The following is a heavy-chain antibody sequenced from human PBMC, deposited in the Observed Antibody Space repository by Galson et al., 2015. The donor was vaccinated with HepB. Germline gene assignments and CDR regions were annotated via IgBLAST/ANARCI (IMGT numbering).Heavy chain of an antibody. V-gene: IGHV7-4-1*02. CDR1: GYTFTSYA. CDR3: ARGGYSSGWPKYNWFDP. CDR2: INTNTGNP. Sequence: SVKVSCKASGYTFTSYAMNWVRQAPGQGLEWMGWINTNTGNPTYAQGFTGRFVFSLDTSVSTAYLQISSLKAEDTAVYYCARGGYSSGWPKYNWFDPWGQGTLVTVSS. D-gene: IGHD6-19*01. J-gene: IGHJ5*02.